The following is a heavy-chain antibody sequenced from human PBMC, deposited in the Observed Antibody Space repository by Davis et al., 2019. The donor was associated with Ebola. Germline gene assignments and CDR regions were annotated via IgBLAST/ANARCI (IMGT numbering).Heavy chain of an antibody. V-gene: IGHV4-39*07. CDR1: GGSISSSSYY. D-gene: IGHD1-14*01. Sequence: SETLSLTCTVSGGSISSSSYYWGWIRQPPGKGLEWIGSIYYSGSTYYNPSLKSRVTISADTSKNQFSLRLKSVTAADTAMYYCARDYVYWGQGILVTVS. J-gene: IGHJ4*02. CDR3: ARDYVY. CDR2: IYYSGST.